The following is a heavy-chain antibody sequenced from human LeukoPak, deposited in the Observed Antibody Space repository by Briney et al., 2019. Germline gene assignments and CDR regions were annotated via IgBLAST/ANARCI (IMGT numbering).Heavy chain of an antibody. V-gene: IGHV4-34*01. CDR3: ARGLTVTTRAPDY. Sequence: SETLSLTCAVYGGSFSGYYWSWIRQPPGKGLEWIGEINHSGSTNYNPSLKSRVTISVGTSKNQFSLKLSSVIAADTAVYYCARGLTVTTRAPDYWGQGTLVTVFS. D-gene: IGHD4-17*01. CDR1: GGSFSGYY. J-gene: IGHJ4*02. CDR2: INHSGST.